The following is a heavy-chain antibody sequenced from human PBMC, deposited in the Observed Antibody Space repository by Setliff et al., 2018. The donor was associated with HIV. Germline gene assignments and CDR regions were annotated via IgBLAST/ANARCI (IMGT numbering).Heavy chain of an antibody. Sequence: PSETLSLTCTVSGGSISNSRYYWGWIRQPPGKGLEWIGSIYYAGSTYDNPSLKSRVTISVDTSKNQFSLRLTSLTAADTAVYFCARFSSTGWRRAFDVWGQGTKVTVS. CDR3: ARFSSTGWRRAFDV. CDR1: GGSISNSRYY. D-gene: IGHD6-19*01. CDR2: IYYAGST. V-gene: IGHV4-39*01. J-gene: IGHJ3*01.